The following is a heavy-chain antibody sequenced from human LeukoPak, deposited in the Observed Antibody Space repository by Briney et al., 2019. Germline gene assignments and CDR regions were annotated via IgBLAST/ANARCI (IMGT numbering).Heavy chain of an antibody. Sequence: GGFLRFSCAASGFTFDDYAMHWVRQAPGKRLEWVLGISWDSGSIGYAASVKGRFTISRDNAKNSLYLQMNSMRAEDTALYYCAKTPQGYYYESSGLDWYFEPWGPGTLVTASS. D-gene: IGHD3-22*01. V-gene: IGHV3-9*01. J-gene: IGHJ2*01. CDR1: GFTFDDYA. CDR3: AKTPQGYYYESSGLDWYFEP. CDR2: ISWDSGSI.